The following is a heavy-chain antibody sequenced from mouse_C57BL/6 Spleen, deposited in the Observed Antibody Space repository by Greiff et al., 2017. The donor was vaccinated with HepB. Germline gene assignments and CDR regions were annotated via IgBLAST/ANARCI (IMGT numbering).Heavy chain of an antibody. CDR1: GFTFSSYT. Sequence: EVKLLESGGGLVKPGGSLKLSCAASGFTFSSYTMSWVRQTPEKRLEWVATISGGGGNTYYPDSVKGRFTISRDNAKNTLYLQMSSLRSEDTALYYCARDAYGSSYDWYFDVWGTGTTVTVSS. CDR2: ISGGGGNT. V-gene: IGHV5-9*01. CDR3: ARDAYGSSYDWYFDV. D-gene: IGHD1-1*01. J-gene: IGHJ1*03.